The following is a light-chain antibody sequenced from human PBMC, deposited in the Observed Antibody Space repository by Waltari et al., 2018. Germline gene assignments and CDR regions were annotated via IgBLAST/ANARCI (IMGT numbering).Light chain of an antibody. CDR2: YDN. CDR1: NIESKS. J-gene: IGLJ1*01. V-gene: IGLV3-21*01. CDR3: QVWDANTDPGV. Sequence: SYLLTQPPSVSVAPGETARITCGGNNIESKSVHWYRQRQGQAPVVVIAYDNDRAAGIPERFSGSNSGNTATLTISRVEAGDEADYYCQVWDANTDPGVFGTGTEVTVL.